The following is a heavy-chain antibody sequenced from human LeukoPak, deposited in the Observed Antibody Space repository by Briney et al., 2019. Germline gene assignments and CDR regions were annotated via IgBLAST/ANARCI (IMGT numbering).Heavy chain of an antibody. CDR1: GITFRSYG. J-gene: IGHJ6*03. CDR2: ISSTGGTK. Sequence: PGGSLRLSCAASGITFRSYGMSWVRQAQGKGLEWVSGISSTGGTKYYADSVKGRFTISRDNSKNTLYLQMNSLRAEDTAIYYCAKNGDRGAYCTGGTCYPYFYYYMDVWGKGTTVTI. CDR3: AKNGDRGAYCTGGTCYPYFYYYMDV. D-gene: IGHD2-15*01. V-gene: IGHV3-23*01.